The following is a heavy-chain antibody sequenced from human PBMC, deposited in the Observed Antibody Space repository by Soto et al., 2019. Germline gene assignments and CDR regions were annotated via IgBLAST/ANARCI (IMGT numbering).Heavy chain of an antibody. Sequence: QVVLLQSGAEVKEPGSSGRVSCQVSGSTFNNFAFSWVRQAPGHGPDWMGGIVVDSNTAEYSQRFQDRVTITSDTATDTLYMELGSLTFEDTAVYYCARAIKRWEVNYYFDFWGQGTLVTVSS. CDR1: GSTFNNFA. V-gene: IGHV1-69*06. J-gene: IGHJ4*02. CDR3: ARAIKRWEVNYYFDF. CDR2: IVVDSNTA. D-gene: IGHD1-26*01.